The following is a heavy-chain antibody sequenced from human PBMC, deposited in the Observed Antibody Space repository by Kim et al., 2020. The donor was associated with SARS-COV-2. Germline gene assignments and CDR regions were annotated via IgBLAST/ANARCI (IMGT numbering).Heavy chain of an antibody. Sequence: SETLSLTCTVSGGSISSSGYYWGWIRQPPGKGLEWIGSVYYTGSTYYNPSLKSRVTISVDTSKNQFSLKLSSVTAADTAVYYCARHLRGTSLGFLGLCLFDYWGQGTMVTVSS. CDR3: ARHLRGTSLGFLGLCLFDY. CDR1: GGSISSSGYY. D-gene: IGHD3-16*01. CDR2: VYYTGST. J-gene: IGHJ4*01. V-gene: IGHV4-39*01.